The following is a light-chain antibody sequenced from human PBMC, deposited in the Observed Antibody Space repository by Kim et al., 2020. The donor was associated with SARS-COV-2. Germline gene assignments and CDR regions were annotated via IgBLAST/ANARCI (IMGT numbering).Light chain of an antibody. V-gene: IGLV2-14*03. CDR1: SSDVGGYNY. CDR2: DVS. Sequence: QSALTQPASVSGSPGQSITIPCTGTSSDVGGYNYVSWYQQHPGKAPKLMIYDVSNRPSGFSNRFSGSKSGNTASLTISGLQAEDEADYYCSSYTSSSTRVFGGGTQLTVL. CDR3: SSYTSSSTRV. J-gene: IGLJ3*02.